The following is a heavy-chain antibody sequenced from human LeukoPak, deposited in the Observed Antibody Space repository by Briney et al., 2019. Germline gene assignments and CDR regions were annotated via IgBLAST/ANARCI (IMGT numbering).Heavy chain of an antibody. CDR1: GFTFSDYY. Sequence: GGSLRLSCAASGFTFSDYYMSWIRQAPGKGLEWVSCISNSGRTIYYADSVKGRFTISRDNSKNTLYLQMNSLRAEDTAVYYCAKDRYDSSGYYHAFDYWGQGTLVTVSS. CDR3: AKDRYDSSGYYHAFDY. D-gene: IGHD3-22*01. CDR2: ISNSGRTI. J-gene: IGHJ4*02. V-gene: IGHV3-11*04.